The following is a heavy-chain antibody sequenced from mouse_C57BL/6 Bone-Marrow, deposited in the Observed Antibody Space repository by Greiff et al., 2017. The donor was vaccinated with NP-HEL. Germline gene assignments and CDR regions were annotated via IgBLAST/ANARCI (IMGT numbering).Heavy chain of an antibody. V-gene: IGHV1-69*01. CDR3: ARSLITTVVPNYSDY. J-gene: IGHJ2*01. Sequence: QVQLQQPGAELVMPGASVKLSCKASGYTFTSYWMHWVKQRPGPGLEWIGEIDPSDSYTNHHHTFKGKSTLTVDKSSSTAYMQLSSLTSEDSAVYYCARSLITTVVPNYSDYWGQGTTLTVSS. CDR2: IDPSDSYT. D-gene: IGHD1-1*01. CDR1: GYTFTSYW.